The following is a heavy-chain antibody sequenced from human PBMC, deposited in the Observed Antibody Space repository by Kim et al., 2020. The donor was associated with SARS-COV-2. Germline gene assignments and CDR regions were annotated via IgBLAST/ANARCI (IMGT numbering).Heavy chain of an antibody. D-gene: IGHD5-12*01. CDR3: TRSGTGQDY. Sequence: GTTEYAASVKGRFTISRDDSKSIAYLQMNSLKTEDTAVYYCTRSGTGQDYWGQGTLVTVSS. J-gene: IGHJ4*02. V-gene: IGHV3-49*02. CDR2: GTT.